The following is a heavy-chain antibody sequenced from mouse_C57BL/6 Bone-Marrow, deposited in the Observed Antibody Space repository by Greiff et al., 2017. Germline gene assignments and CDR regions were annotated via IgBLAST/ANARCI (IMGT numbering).Heavy chain of an antibody. D-gene: IGHD2-10*02. CDR1: GYTFTSYT. CDR3: ARGGYAVYAMDY. V-gene: IGHV1-4*01. Sequence: VQLQQSGAELARPGASVKMSCKASGYTFTSYTMHWVKQRPGPGLEWIGYINPSSGYPKYNQKFKDKATLTADKSSSTAYMHLSRLTSADSAVYYCARGGYAVYAMDYWGQGTSVTVSS. J-gene: IGHJ4*01. CDR2: INPSSGYP.